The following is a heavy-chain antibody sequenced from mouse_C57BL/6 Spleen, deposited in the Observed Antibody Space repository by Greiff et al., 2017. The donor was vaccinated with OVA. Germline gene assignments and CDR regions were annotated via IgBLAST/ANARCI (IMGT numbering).Heavy chain of an antibody. V-gene: IGHV5-6*01. CDR1: GFTFSSYG. Sequence: EVKLVESGGDLVKPGGSLKLSCAASGFTFSSYGMSWVRQTPDKRLEWVATISSGGSYTYYPASVKGRFTISRDNAKNTLYLQMRRLKCEDTAMYYCARDYGNREGMDYWGQGTPVTVSS. CDR2: ISSGGSYT. D-gene: IGHD2-1*01. J-gene: IGHJ4*01. CDR3: ARDYGNREGMDY.